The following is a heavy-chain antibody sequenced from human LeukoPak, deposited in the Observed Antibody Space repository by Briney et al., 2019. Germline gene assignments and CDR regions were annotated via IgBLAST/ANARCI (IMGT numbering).Heavy chain of an antibody. CDR3: AREGITMVRGVIYYGMDV. V-gene: IGHV1-18*01. Sequence: VASVKVSCKASGYTFTSYGISWVRQAPGQGLEWMGWISAYNGNTNYAQKLQGRVTMTTDTSTSTAYMELRSLRSDDTAVYYCAREGITMVRGVIYYGMDVWGQGTTVTVSS. CDR2: ISAYNGNT. J-gene: IGHJ6*02. D-gene: IGHD3-10*01. CDR1: GYTFTSYG.